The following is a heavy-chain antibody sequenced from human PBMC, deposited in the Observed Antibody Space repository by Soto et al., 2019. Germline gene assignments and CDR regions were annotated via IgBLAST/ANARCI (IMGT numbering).Heavy chain of an antibody. J-gene: IGHJ6*02. CDR1: GFTFSSYE. V-gene: IGHV3-48*03. CDR2: ISSSGSTI. CDR3: ARDPDGYYYYYGMDV. Sequence: EESLRLSCAASGFTFSSYEMNWVRQAPGKGLEWVSYISSSGSTIYYADSVKGRFTISRDNAKNSLYLQMNSLRAEDTAVYYCARDPDGYYYYYGMDVWGQGTTVTVSS.